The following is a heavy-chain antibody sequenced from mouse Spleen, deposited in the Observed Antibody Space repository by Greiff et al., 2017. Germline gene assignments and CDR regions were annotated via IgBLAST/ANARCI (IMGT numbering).Heavy chain of an antibody. CDR1: GFTFTDYY. V-gene: IGHV7-3*02. CDR2: IRNKANGYTT. Sequence: EVKLVESGGGLVQPGGSLRLSCATSGFTFTDYYMSWVRQPPGKALEWLGFIRNKANGYTTEYSASVKGRFTISRDNSQSILYLQMNTLRAEDSATYYCARDMDVWGAGTTVTVSS. CDR3: ARDMDV. J-gene: IGHJ1*01.